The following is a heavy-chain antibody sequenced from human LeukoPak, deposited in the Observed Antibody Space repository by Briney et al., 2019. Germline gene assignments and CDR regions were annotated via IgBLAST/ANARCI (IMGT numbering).Heavy chain of an antibody. Sequence: GGSLRLSCAASGFTFSSYWMSWVRQAPGKGLEWVANIKQDGSEKYYVDSVKGRFAISRDNAKNSLYLQMNSLRAEDTAVYYCAKLYRGSYSTLDFDSWGQGTLVTFSS. CDR1: GFTFSSYW. D-gene: IGHD1-26*01. CDR2: IKQDGSEK. CDR3: AKLYRGSYSTLDFDS. V-gene: IGHV3-7*01. J-gene: IGHJ4*02.